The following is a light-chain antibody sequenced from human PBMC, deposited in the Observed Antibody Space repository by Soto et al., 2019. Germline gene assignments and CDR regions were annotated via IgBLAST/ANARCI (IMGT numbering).Light chain of an antibody. CDR1: QSVSSY. V-gene: IGKV3-11*01. CDR2: DAS. J-gene: IGKJ5*01. Sequence: EIVLTQSPATLSLSPGDRATLSCRASQSVSSYLAWYQQKPGQAPRLLIYDASNRATGIPARFSGSGSGTNFTLTISSLEPKYFAVFYCQQRSISNPFGQGTRWEIK. CDR3: QQRSISNP.